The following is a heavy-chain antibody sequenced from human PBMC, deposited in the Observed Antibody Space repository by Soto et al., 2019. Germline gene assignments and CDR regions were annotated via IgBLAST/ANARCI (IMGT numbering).Heavy chain of an antibody. V-gene: IGHV1-46*01. J-gene: IGHJ4*02. CDR2: TNPNGDTT. Sequence: ASVKVSCKASGYTFTSYGISWVRQAPGQGLEWMGGTNPNGDTTDYAQKYLGRLTVTRDTSTSTVYMELSSLRSEDTAVYSCAREGATAAKMFDYWGQGTLVTVSS. CDR1: GYTFTSYG. CDR3: AREGATAAKMFDY. D-gene: IGHD2-2*01.